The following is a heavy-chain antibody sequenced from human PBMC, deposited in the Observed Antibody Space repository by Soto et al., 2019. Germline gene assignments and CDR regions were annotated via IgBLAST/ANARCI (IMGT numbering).Heavy chain of an antibody. CDR1: GYTFTSYG. CDR2: ISDYNGNT. V-gene: IGHV1-18*01. J-gene: IGHJ6*02. Sequence: AAVTVSCKASGYTFTSYGNSCLRQPPGQTLERMGWISDYNGNTTYAQKLQSGGTRTTGTSPSTVYMDLRSLISEYTAADYFAGRPYYYGMDVFAQGTTVTVS. CDR3: AGRPYYYGMDV.